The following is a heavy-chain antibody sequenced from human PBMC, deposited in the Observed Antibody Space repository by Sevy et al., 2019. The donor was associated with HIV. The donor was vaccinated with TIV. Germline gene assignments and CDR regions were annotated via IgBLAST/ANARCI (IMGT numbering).Heavy chain of an antibody. CDR2: INWNGGST. D-gene: IGHD6-13*01. CDR3: ARDEQAAAGTSYGMDV. V-gene: IGHV3-20*01. Sequence: GEALKISCAASGFTFDDYGMSWVRQAPGKGLEWVSGINWNGGSTGYADSVKGRFTISRDNAKNSLYLQMNSLRAEDTALYHCARDEQAAAGTSYGMDVWGQGTTVTVSS. J-gene: IGHJ6*02. CDR1: GFTFDDYG.